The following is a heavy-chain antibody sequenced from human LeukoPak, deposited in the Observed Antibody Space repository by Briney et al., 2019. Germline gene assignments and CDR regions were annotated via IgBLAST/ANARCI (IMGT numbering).Heavy chain of an antibody. CDR1: GFTFSSYA. V-gene: IGHV3-23*01. J-gene: IGHJ6*02. Sequence: PSGGSLRLSCAASGFTFSSYAMSWVRQASGKGLEWVSAISGSGGSTYYADSVKGRFTISRDNSKNTLYLQMNSLRPEDTAVYYCARGIWRSYGLDVWGQGTTVTVSS. CDR3: ARGIWRSYGLDV. CDR2: ISGSGGST.